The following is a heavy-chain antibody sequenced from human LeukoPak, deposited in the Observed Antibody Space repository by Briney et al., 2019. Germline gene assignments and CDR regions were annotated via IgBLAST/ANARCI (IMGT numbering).Heavy chain of an antibody. J-gene: IGHJ4*02. CDR3: GRDQYRVREYDY. V-gene: IGHV3-48*03. CDR1: GFTFSSYE. CDR2: ISSSGSTI. Sequence: GGSLRLSCAASGFTFSSYEMNWVRQAPGKGLEWVSYISSSGSTIYYADSVKGRFTISRDNAKNSLYLQMNSLRAEDTAVYYCGRDQYRVREYDYWGQGTLVTVSS. D-gene: IGHD3-10*01.